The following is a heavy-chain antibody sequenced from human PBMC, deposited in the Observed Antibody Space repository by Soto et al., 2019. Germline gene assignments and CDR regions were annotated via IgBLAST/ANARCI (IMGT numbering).Heavy chain of an antibody. CDR2: INAGNGNT. CDR1: GYTFTSYA. Sequence: ASVKVSCKASGYTFTSYAMHWVRQAPGQRLEWMGWINAGNGNTKYSQKFQGRVTITRDTSASTAYMELSSLRSEDTAVYYCAREAVVLMVYAKPGGPLDIWGQGTMVT. V-gene: IGHV1-3*01. D-gene: IGHD2-8*01. J-gene: IGHJ3*02. CDR3: AREAVVLMVYAKPGGPLDI.